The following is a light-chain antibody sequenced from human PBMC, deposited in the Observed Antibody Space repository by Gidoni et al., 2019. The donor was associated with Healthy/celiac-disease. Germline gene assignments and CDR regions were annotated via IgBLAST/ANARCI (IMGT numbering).Light chain of an antibody. CDR3: QQSYSTRWT. V-gene: IGKV1-39*01. Sequence: DIQMTQSPSSLSASVGDRVTITCRASQSISSYLNWSQQKPGKAPKLLFYAASSLQSGVPSRFSGRGSGTDFTLTISSLQPEDFATYYWQQSYSTRWTFGQGTKVEIK. J-gene: IGKJ1*01. CDR1: QSISSY. CDR2: AAS.